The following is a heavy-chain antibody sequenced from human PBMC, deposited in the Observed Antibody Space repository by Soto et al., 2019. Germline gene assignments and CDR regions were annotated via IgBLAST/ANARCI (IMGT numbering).Heavy chain of an antibody. V-gene: IGHV1-8*01. J-gene: IGHJ4*02. CDR3: ERMDCSGGSCYSDFDY. Sequence: ASVKVSCKASGYTFTSYDINWVRQATGQGLEWMGWMNPNSGNTGYAQKFQGRVTMTRNTSISTAYMELSSLRSEDTAVYYFERMDCSGGSCYSDFDYWGQGTLVNVSS. CDR1: GYTFTSYD. CDR2: MNPNSGNT. D-gene: IGHD2-15*01.